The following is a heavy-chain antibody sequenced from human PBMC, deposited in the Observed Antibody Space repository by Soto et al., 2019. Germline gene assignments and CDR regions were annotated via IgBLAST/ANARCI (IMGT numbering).Heavy chain of an antibody. V-gene: IGHV3-23*01. Sequence: GGSLRLSCAASGFTFSSYAMSWVRQAPGKGLEWVSAISGSGGSTYYADSVKGRFTISRDNSKNTLYLQMNSLRAEDTAVYYCAKDSYYYGSGSCTFDYWGQGTLVTVSS. CDR3: AKDSYYYGSGSCTFDY. J-gene: IGHJ4*02. D-gene: IGHD3-10*01. CDR2: ISGSGGST. CDR1: GFTFSSYA.